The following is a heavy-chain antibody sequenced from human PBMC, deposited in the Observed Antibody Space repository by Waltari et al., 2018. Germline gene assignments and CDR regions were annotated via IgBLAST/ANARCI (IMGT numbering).Heavy chain of an antibody. V-gene: IGHV4-61*09. J-gene: IGHJ4*02. CDR1: GDSISRGSYY. D-gene: IGHD3-16*01. CDR2: LYPSGST. Sequence: QVQLQESGPGLVKPSQTLSLTCTVSGDSISRGSYYWSWIRQPAGKRLEWIAYLYPSGSTNYNPSLMSRVTISADRSKNQFSLNLDSVTAADTAVYYCARTSLGGFDYWGQGILVTVSS. CDR3: ARTSLGGFDY.